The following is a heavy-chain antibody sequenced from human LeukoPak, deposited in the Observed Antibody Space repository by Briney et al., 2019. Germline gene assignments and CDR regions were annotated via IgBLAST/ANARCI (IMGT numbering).Heavy chain of an antibody. V-gene: IGHV1-69*02. J-gene: IGHJ3*02. CDR1: GGTFTSYT. CDR2: IIPILGIA. CDR3: AGGESTVVTGGGDI. D-gene: IGHD4-23*01. Sequence: GASVKVSCKASGGTFTSYTISWVRQAPGHGLEWMGRIIPILGIANYAQKFHGRVTITADKSTSTAYMELSSLRSEDTAVYYCAGGESTVVTGGGDIWGQGTMVTVSS.